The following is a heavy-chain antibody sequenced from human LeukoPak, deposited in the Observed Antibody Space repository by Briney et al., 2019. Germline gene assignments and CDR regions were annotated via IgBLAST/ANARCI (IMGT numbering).Heavy chain of an antibody. CDR3: AREEVRGYLDY. V-gene: IGHV3-48*01. D-gene: IGHD3-10*01. CDR2: ISSSGTNI. Sequence: EGSLRLSCAVSGFTFSAYSMNWVRQAPGKGLEWVSYISSSGTNIHYADSVKGRFTFSRDNAKNSLYLQMSSLRVEDTAVYFCAREEVRGYLDYWGQGILVTVSS. CDR1: GFTFSAYS. J-gene: IGHJ4*02.